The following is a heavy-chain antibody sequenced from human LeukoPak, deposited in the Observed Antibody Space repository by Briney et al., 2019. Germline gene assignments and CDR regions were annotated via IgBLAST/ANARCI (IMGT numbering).Heavy chain of an antibody. J-gene: IGHJ4*02. V-gene: IGHV1-46*01. CDR3: ARVAAAIYFDY. Sequence: ASVKVSCKASGYTFTSYYMHWVRQAPGQGLEWMGIINPSGGSTSYAQKFQGRVTMTRDTSTSTVYMELGSLRSEDTAVYYCARVAAAIYFDYWGQGTLVTVSS. D-gene: IGHD6-13*01. CDR2: INPSGGST. CDR1: GYTFTSYY.